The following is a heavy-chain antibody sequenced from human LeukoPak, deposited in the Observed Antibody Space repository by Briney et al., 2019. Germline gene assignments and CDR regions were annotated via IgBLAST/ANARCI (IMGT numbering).Heavy chain of an antibody. V-gene: IGHV3-15*01. CDR2: IKSKTDGGTT. Sequence: PGGSLRLSCAASGFTFSNAWMSWDRQAPGKGLEWVGRIKSKTDGGTTDYAAPVKGRFTISRDGSKNTLYLQMNSLKTEDTAVYYCTTEWGYDWRSDYYGMDVWGQGTTVTVSS. J-gene: IGHJ6*02. CDR1: GFTFSNAW. CDR3: TTEWGYDWRSDYYGMDV. D-gene: IGHD5-12*01.